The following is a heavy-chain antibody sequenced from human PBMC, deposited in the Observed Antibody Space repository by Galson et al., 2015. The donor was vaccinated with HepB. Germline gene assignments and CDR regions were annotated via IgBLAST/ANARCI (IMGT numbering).Heavy chain of an antibody. CDR3: ARDPTTVVTPYLDY. CDR2: INPNSGGT. V-gene: IGHV1-2*02. CDR1: GYRFIAHY. J-gene: IGHJ4*02. Sequence: SVKVSCKASGYRFIAHYIHWVRQAPGQGLEWMGWINPNSGGTNFAQKFQGRVTMTRDTSINTVYLELKRLRSDDMAVYFCARDPTTVVTPYLDYWGQGTLVSVSS. D-gene: IGHD4-23*01.